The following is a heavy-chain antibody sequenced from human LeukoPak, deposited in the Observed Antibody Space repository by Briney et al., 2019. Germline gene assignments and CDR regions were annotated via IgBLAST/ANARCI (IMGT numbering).Heavy chain of an antibody. CDR3: ARVLGYCSSTSCSAPYFDY. V-gene: IGHV1-8*03. D-gene: IGHD2-2*01. CDR1: GYTFTSYD. Sequence: ASVKVSCKASGYTFTSYDINWVRQATGQGLEWMGWMNPNSGNTGYAQKFQGRVTITRNTSISTAYMELSSLRSEDAAVYYCARVLGYCSSTSCSAPYFDYWGQGTLVTVSS. CDR2: MNPNSGNT. J-gene: IGHJ4*02.